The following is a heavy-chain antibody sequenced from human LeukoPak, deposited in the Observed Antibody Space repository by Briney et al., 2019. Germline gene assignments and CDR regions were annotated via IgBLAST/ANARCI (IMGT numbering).Heavy chain of an antibody. J-gene: IGHJ4*02. CDR2: ISYDGSNK. D-gene: IGHD6-13*01. CDR1: GFTFSSYA. V-gene: IGHV3-30-3*01. CDR3: ARDLRSPSSCPPFDY. Sequence: GRSLRLSCAASGFTFSSYAMHWVRQAPGKGLEWVAVISYDGSNKYYADSVKGRFTMSRDNSKNTLYLQMNSLRAEHTAVYYCARDLRSPSSCPPFDYGGKGTLATVSS.